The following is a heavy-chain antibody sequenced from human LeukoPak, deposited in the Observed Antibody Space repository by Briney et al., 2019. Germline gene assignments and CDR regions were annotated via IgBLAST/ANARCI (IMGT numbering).Heavy chain of an antibody. CDR1: GVSISSYY. CDR2: IYYSGST. Sequence: PSETLSLTCTVSGVSISSYYWSWIRQPPGKGLEWIGYIYYSGSTNYNPSLKSRVTISVDTSKNQFSLKLSSVTAADTAVYYCASSPRGYSFYFDYWGQGTLVTVSS. V-gene: IGHV4-59*01. CDR3: ASSPRGYSFYFDY. D-gene: IGHD5-18*01. J-gene: IGHJ4*02.